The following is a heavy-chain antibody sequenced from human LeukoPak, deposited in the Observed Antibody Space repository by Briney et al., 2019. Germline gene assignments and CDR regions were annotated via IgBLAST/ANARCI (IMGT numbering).Heavy chain of an antibody. V-gene: IGHV7-4-1*02. CDR1: GYTFTNYP. Sequence: ASVKVSCKASGYTFTNYPMIWVRRAPGQGLEWMGYINTKTGNPTYAQGLTGRFVFSLDTSVGTTYLHINSLKTEDTAVYYCARGGYSRGQGSPFDYWGQGTLVTVSS. CDR2: INTKTGNP. D-gene: IGHD6-19*01. CDR3: ARGGYSRGQGSPFDY. J-gene: IGHJ4*02.